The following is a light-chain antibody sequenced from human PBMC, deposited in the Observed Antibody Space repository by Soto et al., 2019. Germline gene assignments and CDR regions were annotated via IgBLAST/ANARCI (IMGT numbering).Light chain of an antibody. CDR2: DTS. V-gene: IGLV7-46*01. CDR1: TGAVTSGHY. J-gene: IGLJ1*01. Sequence: QTVVTQEPSLTVSPGGTVTLTCGSSTGAVTSGHYPYWVQQKPGQAPRTLIYDTSNKQSWTPARFSGSLLGGKAALTLSGAQPEDDAEYYCFLLCSGTYVFGSGTKVTVL. CDR3: FLLCSGTYV.